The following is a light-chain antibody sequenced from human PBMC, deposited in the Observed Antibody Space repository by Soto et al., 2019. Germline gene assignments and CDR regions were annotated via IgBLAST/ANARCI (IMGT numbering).Light chain of an antibody. V-gene: IGLV3-21*02. CDR1: NIGDKS. Sequence: SSELTQAPSVSVAPGQTARITCGGNNIGDKSVHWYQQKPGQAPVLVVYDDRDRPSGIPERFSGSNSGNTATLTISRVEAGDEADYYCQVWDSSGDHVVFGGGTKLTVL. CDR3: QVWDSSGDHVV. J-gene: IGLJ2*01. CDR2: DDR.